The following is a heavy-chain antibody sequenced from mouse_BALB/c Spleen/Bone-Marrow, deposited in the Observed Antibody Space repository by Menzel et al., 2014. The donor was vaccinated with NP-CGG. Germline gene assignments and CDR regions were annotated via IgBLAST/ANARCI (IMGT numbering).Heavy chain of an antibody. CDR3: ARRYGRSYNYWYFDV. D-gene: IGHD1-1*01. V-gene: IGHV1-18*01. CDR2: INPNNGGS. CDR1: GYTFTEYT. J-gene: IGHJ1*01. Sequence: EVQLQESGPELVKPGASVKISCKTSGYTFTEYTMHWVKQSHGQSLEWIGGINPNNGGSSYNQKFKGKATLTVDKSSSTDYMEIRSRTSEDAAVDDCARRYGRSYNYWYFDVWGAGTTVTVSS.